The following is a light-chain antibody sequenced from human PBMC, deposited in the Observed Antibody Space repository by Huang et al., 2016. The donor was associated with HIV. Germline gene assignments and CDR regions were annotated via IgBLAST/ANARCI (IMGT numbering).Light chain of an antibody. J-gene: IGKJ2*03. CDR1: QNISKY. CDR3: QQTSTAPMYS. Sequence: DIQMTQSPSSLSVSVGDRVTITCRASQNISKYLNWYQQRPGKAPNLLIFGASSLQSGVPSRCSGSGSGTGFTLTISSLQPEDFATYYCQQTSTAPMYSFGQGTELEIK. CDR2: GAS. V-gene: IGKV1-39*01.